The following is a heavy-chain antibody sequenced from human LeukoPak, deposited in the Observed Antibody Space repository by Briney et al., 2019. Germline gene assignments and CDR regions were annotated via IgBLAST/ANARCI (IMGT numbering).Heavy chain of an antibody. D-gene: IGHD3-22*01. V-gene: IGHV1-69*04. Sequence: SVKVSCKASGGTFSSYAISWVRQAPGQGLEWMGRIIPILGIANYAQKFQGRVTITADKSTSTAYMELSSLRSEDTAVYYCAKLLRTYYYDSSGPRSNWGQGTLVTVSS. CDR1: GGTFSSYA. J-gene: IGHJ4*02. CDR2: IIPILGIA. CDR3: AKLLRTYYYDSSGPRSN.